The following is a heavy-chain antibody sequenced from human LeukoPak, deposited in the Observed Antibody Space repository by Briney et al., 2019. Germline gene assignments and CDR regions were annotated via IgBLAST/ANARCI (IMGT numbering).Heavy chain of an antibody. CDR3: ARDRATYYDYVWGCSPSAYFDY. CDR2: ISSSSSYI. J-gene: IGHJ4*02. CDR1: GFTFSSYS. V-gene: IGHV3-21*01. Sequence: PGGSLRLSCAASGFTFSSYSMNWVRQAPGKGLEWVSSISSSSSYIYYADSVKGRFTISRDNAKNSLYLQMNSLRAEDTAVYYCARDRATYYDYVWGCSPSAYFDYWGQGTLVTVSS. D-gene: IGHD3-16*01.